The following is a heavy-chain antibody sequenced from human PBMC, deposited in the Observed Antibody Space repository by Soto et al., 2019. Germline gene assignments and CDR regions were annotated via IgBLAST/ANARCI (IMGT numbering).Heavy chain of an antibody. J-gene: IGHJ1*01. CDR1: GGSISSGGYY. D-gene: IGHD3-22*01. CDR2: IYYSGST. Sequence: PSETLSLTCTVSGGSISSGGYYWSWIRQHPGKGLEWIGYIYYSGSTYYNPSLKSRVTISVDTSKNQFSLKLSSVTAADTAVYYCAREPYYDAAEYFQHWGQGTLVTVSS. CDR3: AREPYYDAAEYFQH. V-gene: IGHV4-31*02.